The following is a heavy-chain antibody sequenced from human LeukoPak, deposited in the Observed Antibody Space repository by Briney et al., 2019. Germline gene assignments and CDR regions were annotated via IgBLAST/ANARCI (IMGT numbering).Heavy chain of an antibody. CDR2: VSSSGGTT. Sequence: PGGSLRLSCAASGFPFGYYEMLWVRQAPGKGLEWVSYVSSSGGTTYYADSVKGRFTISRDNSKNTLYLQVNSLRAEDTAVYYCAVRPSGSYFLDYWGQGTLVTVSS. J-gene: IGHJ4*02. V-gene: IGHV3-23*01. CDR1: GFPFGYYE. D-gene: IGHD1-26*01. CDR3: AVRPSGSYFLDY.